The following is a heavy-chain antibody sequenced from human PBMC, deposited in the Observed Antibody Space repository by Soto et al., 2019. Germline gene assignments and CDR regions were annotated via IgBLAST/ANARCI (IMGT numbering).Heavy chain of an antibody. D-gene: IGHD2-15*01. CDR1: GDSISTVDYF. J-gene: IGHJ5*01. CDR2: IYKSTTT. V-gene: IGHV4-30-4*01. Sequence: QVHLLESGPGLVKPSQTLSLTCSVSGDSISTVDYFWAWIRQPPGQALEYIGFIYKSTTTYYNPAFESRVAISLDPSKSQFSLNVTSVTAADTAVYFCARGRYCLTGRCFPNWFDSWGQGTLVTGSS. CDR3: ARGRYCLTGRCFPNWFDS.